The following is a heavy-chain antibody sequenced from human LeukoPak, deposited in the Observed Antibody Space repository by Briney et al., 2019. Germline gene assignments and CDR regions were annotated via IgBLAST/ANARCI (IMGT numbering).Heavy chain of an antibody. CDR3: ARSREIVVTGIQSLLGY. D-gene: IGHD2-21*02. J-gene: IGHJ4*02. CDR2: INAGNGNT. Sequence: ASVKVSCTASGYTFTSYAMHWVRQAPGQRLEWMGWINAGNGNTKYSQKFQGRVIITRDTSASTAYMELSSLRSEDTAVYYCARSREIVVTGIQSLLGYWGQGTLVTVSS. V-gene: IGHV1-3*01. CDR1: GYTFTSYA.